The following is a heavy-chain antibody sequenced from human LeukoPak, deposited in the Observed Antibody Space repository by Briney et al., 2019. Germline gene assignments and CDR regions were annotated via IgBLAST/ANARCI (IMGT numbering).Heavy chain of an antibody. CDR2: IYYSGST. J-gene: IGHJ3*02. CDR1: GYSISNGYY. D-gene: IGHD5-24*01. V-gene: IGHV4-38-2*01. CDR3: ARHKPKRDGYNVGGAFDI. Sequence: SETLSLTCAVSGYSISNGYYWGWIRQPPGKGLEWIGSIYYSGSTYYNPSLKSRVTISVDTSRNQFSLKLSSVTAADTAMYYCARHKPKRDGYNVGGAFDIWGQGTMVTVSS.